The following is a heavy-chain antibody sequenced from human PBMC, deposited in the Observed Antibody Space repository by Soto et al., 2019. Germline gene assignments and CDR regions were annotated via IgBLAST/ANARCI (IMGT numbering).Heavy chain of an antibody. CDR1: GGSISSYY. V-gene: IGHV4-59*01. CDR2: IYYSGST. J-gene: IGHJ4*02. CDR3: ASGYAYCGGDCYSY. Sequence: PSETLARTCTVSGGSISSYYWSWIRQPPGKGLEWIGYIYYSGSTNYNPSLKSRVTISVDTSKNQFSLKLSSVTAADTAVYYCASGYAYCGGDCYSYWGQGTLVTVSS. D-gene: IGHD2-21*02.